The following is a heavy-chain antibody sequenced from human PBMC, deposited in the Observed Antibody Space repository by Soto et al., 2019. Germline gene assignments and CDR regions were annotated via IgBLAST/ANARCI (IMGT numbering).Heavy chain of an antibody. J-gene: IGHJ6*02. CDR2: ISGKSKYI. V-gene: IGHV3-21*01. CDR3: ATVRYCDWLVSRGPYYYYCLDV. CDR1: GFSFGTDN. Sequence: GGSLRLSCAASGFSFGTDNFNWVRQVPGKGLEWVAFISGKSKYIYYADSVKGRFTISRDNSKSTLYLQMNSLRPEYTAVYYCATVRYCDWLVSRGPYYYYCLDVWGQGSTVTVSS. D-gene: IGHD3-9*01.